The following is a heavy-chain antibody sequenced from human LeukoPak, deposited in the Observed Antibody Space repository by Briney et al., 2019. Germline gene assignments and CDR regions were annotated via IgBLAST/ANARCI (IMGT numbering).Heavy chain of an antibody. CDR2: ISSSSSYI. D-gene: IGHD3-22*01. CDR3: ARATYYYDSSGYEPLDY. V-gene: IGHV3-21*01. Sequence: PGGSLRLSCAASGFTFSSYSMNWVRQAPGKGLEWVSSISSSSSYIYYADSVKGRFTISRDNAKNSLYLQMNSLRAEDTAVYYCARATYYYDSSGYEPLDYWGQGTLVTVSS. CDR1: GFTFSSYS. J-gene: IGHJ4*02.